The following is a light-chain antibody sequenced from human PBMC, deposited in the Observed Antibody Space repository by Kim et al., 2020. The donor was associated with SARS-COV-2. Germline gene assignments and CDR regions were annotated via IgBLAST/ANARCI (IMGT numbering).Light chain of an antibody. CDR2: AAS. Sequence: ASVGDRVTITCRASQSISSYLNWYQQKPGKAPKLLIYAASSLQSGVPSRFSGSGSGTDFTLTISSLQPEDFATYYCQQSYSTPVGFGQGTKVDIK. V-gene: IGKV1-39*01. CDR1: QSISSY. J-gene: IGKJ1*01. CDR3: QQSYSTPVG.